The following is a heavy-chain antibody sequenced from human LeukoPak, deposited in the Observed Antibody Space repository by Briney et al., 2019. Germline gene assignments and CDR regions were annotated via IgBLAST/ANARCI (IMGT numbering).Heavy chain of an antibody. J-gene: IGHJ5*02. Sequence: SETLSLTCAVYGVSFSGYYWSWIRQPPGKGLEWIGEINHSGSTNYNPSLKSRVTISVDTSKNQFSLKLSSVTAADTAVYYCARGSSSCCWFDPWGQGTLVTVSS. V-gene: IGHV4-34*01. CDR1: GVSFSGYY. CDR3: ARGSSSCCWFDP. CDR2: INHSGST. D-gene: IGHD6-13*01.